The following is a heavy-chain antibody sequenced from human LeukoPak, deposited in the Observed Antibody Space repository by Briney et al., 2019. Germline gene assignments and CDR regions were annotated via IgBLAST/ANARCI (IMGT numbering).Heavy chain of an antibody. D-gene: IGHD4-11*01. CDR3: ARARSNYIIFDY. CDR2: IKQDGSEK. J-gene: IGHJ4*02. V-gene: IGHV3-7*05. Sequence: PGGSLRLSCAASEFTFSSYWMSWVRQAPGKGLEWVASIKQDGSEKFYVDSVNGRFTISRDNAKNSLYLQMNSLRAEGTAVYYCARARSNYIIFDYWGQGTLVTVSS. CDR1: EFTFSSYW.